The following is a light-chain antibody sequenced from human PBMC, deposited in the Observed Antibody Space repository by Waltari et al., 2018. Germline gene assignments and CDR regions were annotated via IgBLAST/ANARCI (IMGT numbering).Light chain of an antibody. CDR3: QQYGSSPPIT. CDR1: QSVSSSY. CDR2: GAS. V-gene: IGKV3-20*01. Sequence: IVLTQSPGTLSLSPGDRAPLSCRASQSVSSSYLAWYQQKPGQAPRLLIYGASSRATGIPDRFSGSGSGTDFTLTISRLEPEDFAVYYCQQYGSSPPITFGQGTRLEIK. J-gene: IGKJ5*01.